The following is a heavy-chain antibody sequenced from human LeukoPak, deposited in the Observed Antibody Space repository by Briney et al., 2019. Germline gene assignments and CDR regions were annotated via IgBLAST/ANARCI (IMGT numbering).Heavy chain of an antibody. J-gene: IGHJ4*02. CDR1: GGSISGYY. D-gene: IGHD3-10*01. V-gene: IGHV4-59*08. Sequence: PSETLSLTCTVSGGSISGYYWSWIRQPPGKGLEWIGYIYSSGSTNSNPSLKSRVIISVDTSKNQFSLKLRSVTAADTAVYYCAKHGPGGYFDYWGQGTLVTVSS. CDR3: AKHGPGGYFDY. CDR2: IYSSGST.